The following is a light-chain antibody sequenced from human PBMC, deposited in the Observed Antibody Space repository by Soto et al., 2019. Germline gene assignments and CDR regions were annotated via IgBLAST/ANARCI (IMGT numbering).Light chain of an antibody. V-gene: IGLV1-40*01. CDR2: ANR. J-gene: IGLJ7*01. CDR3: QSYDSSLSGYV. CDR1: SSNIGAGYD. Sequence: QSVLTQPPSVSGAPGQRVTISCTGSSSNIGAGYDVHWYQRLPGTGPKLLIYANRNRPSGVPDRFSGSRSGTSVSLAITGLQAEDEADYYCQSYDSSLSGYVFGIGTQLTVL.